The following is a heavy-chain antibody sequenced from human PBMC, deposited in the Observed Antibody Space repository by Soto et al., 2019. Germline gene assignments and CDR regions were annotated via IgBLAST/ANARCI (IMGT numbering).Heavy chain of an antibody. CDR3: ARDEYSYGRAAPFDY. V-gene: IGHV3-7*03. CDR1: GFTFSSYW. J-gene: IGHJ4*02. D-gene: IGHD5-18*01. Sequence: EVQLVESGGGLVQPGGSLRLSCAASGFTFSSYWMSWVRQAPGTGLEWVANIKQDGSEKYYVDSVKGRFTISRDNAKNSLYLQMNSLRAEDTAVYYCARDEYSYGRAAPFDYWGQGTLVTVSS. CDR2: IKQDGSEK.